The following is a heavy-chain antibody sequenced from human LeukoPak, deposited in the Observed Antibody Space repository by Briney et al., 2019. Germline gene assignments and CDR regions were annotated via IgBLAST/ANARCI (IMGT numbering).Heavy chain of an antibody. J-gene: IGHJ4*02. CDR3: AKGRGCTNGVCYMDY. Sequence: PGGSLRLSCAASGCTFSSYAMSWVRQAPGKGLEWVSAISGSGGSTYYADSVKGRFTISRDNSKNTLYLQMNSLRAEDTAVYYCAKGRGCTNGVCYMDYWGQGTLVTVSS. CDR1: GCTFSSYA. V-gene: IGHV3-23*01. D-gene: IGHD2-8*01. CDR2: ISGSGGST.